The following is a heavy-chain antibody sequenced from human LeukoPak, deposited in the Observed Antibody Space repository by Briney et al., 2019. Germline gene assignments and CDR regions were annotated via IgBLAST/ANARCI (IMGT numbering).Heavy chain of an antibody. Sequence: SVKVSCKASGGTFSSYAISWVRQAPGQGLEWMGRIIPIFGTANYAQEFQGRVTITTDESTSTAYMELSSLRSEDTAVYYCARSHCSGGSCYSGDYWGQGTLVTVSS. D-gene: IGHD2-15*01. CDR1: GGTFSSYA. CDR2: IIPIFGTA. J-gene: IGHJ4*02. CDR3: ARSHCSGGSCYSGDY. V-gene: IGHV1-69*05.